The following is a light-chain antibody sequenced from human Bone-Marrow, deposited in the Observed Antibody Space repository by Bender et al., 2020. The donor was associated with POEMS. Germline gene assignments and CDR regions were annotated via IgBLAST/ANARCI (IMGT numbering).Light chain of an antibody. V-gene: IGLV6-57*04. J-gene: IGLJ2*01. CDR3: QSYDSSNQV. Sequence: NFMLTQPHSVSESPGKTVTISCTRSSGSIGSSFVQWYQQRPGSAPTTVIYDDNQRPSGVPDRFSGSIDSSSNSASLSISGLKTDDEADYYCQSYDSSNQVFGGGTKLTVL. CDR2: DDN. CDR1: SGSIGSSF.